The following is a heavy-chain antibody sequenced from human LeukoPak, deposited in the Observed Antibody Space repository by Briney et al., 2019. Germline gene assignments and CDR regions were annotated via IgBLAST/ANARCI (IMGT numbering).Heavy chain of an antibody. D-gene: IGHD6-13*01. Sequence: GGSLRLSCAASGFTFSSYAMSWVRQAPGKGLEWVSAISGSGGSTHYADSVKGRFTISRDNSKNTLYLQMNSLRAEDTAVYYCAKDSSSWYGLTFDYWGQGTLVTVSS. CDR3: AKDSSSWYGLTFDY. J-gene: IGHJ4*02. CDR2: ISGSGGST. CDR1: GFTFSSYA. V-gene: IGHV3-23*01.